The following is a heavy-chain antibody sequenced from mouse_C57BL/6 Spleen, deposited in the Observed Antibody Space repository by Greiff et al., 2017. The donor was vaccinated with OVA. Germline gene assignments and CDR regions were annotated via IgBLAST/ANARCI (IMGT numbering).Heavy chain of an antibody. V-gene: IGHV1-47*01. Sequence: VQLQESGAELVKPGASVKMSCKASGYTFTTYPIEWMKQNHGKSLEWIGNFHPYNDDTKYNEKFKGKATLTVEKSSSTVYLELSRLTSDDSAVYDCARGGSSYPAWFAYWGQGTLVTVSA. CDR1: GYTFTTYP. D-gene: IGHD1-1*01. J-gene: IGHJ3*01. CDR2: FHPYNDDT. CDR3: ARGGSSYPAWFAY.